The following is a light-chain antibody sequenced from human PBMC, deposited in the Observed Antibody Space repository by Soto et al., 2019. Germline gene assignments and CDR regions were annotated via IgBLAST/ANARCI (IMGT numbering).Light chain of an antibody. CDR1: QTITNY. V-gene: IGKV1-39*01. J-gene: IGKJ1*01. CDR3: QQSNSSPWT. CDR2: AAS. Sequence: DIQMTQSPSSLSASVGDRVTITCRASQTITNYLNWYQQKPGKAPKLLIYAASTLLSGGQSRFTGGGAGTDFTLTIDSLQPEDFATYFCQQSNSSPWTFGQGTKVEI.